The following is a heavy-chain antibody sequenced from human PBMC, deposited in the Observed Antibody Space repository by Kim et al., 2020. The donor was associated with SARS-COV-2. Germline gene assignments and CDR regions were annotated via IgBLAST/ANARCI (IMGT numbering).Heavy chain of an antibody. V-gene: IGHV3-23*01. Sequence: GGSLRLSCAASGFTFSSYAMSWVRQAPGKGLEWVSAISGSGGSTYYADSVKGRFTISRDNSKNTLYLQMNSLRAEDTAVYYCAKDYDSSGYYSYWFAPWGQGTLVTVSS. CDR1: GFTFSSYA. CDR3: AKDYDSSGYYSYWFAP. CDR2: ISGSGGST. D-gene: IGHD3-22*01. J-gene: IGHJ5*02.